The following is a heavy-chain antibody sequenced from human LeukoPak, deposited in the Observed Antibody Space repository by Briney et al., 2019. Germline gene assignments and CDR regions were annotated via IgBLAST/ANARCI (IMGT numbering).Heavy chain of an antibody. CDR2: ISYDGSNK. V-gene: IGHV3-30*18. Sequence: GGSLRLSCAASGFPFSSYGMHWVRQAPGKGLEWVAVISYDGSNKYYADSVKGRFTISRDNSKNTLYLQMNSLRAEDTAVYYCAKDHDYGDYGWYFDLWGRGTLVTVSS. J-gene: IGHJ2*01. CDR1: GFPFSSYG. CDR3: AKDHDYGDYGWYFDL. D-gene: IGHD4-17*01.